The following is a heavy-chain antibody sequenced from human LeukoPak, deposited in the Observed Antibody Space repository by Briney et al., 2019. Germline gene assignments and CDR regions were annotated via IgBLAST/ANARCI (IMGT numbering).Heavy chain of an antibody. CDR1: GSSISSYY. Sequence: PSETLSLTCTVSGSSISSYYWSWIRQPPGKGLEWIGYIYYSGSTNYNPSLKSRVTISVDTSKNQFSLKLSSVTAADTAVYYCARGGQWSPWYYFDYWGRGTLVTVSS. CDR2: IYYSGST. V-gene: IGHV4-59*01. J-gene: IGHJ4*02. D-gene: IGHD6-19*01. CDR3: ARGGQWSPWYYFDY.